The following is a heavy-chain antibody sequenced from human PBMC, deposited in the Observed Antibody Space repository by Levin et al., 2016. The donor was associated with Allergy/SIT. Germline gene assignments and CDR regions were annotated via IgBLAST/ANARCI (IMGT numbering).Heavy chain of an antibody. V-gene: IGHV4-39*02. CDR2: IYYSGST. J-gene: IGHJ4*02. CDR1: GGSISSTSYY. CDR3: VGCPNQYYVDY. Sequence: SETLSLTCTVSGGSISSTSYYWGWIRQPPGKGLEYIGSIYYSGSTYYNPSLKSRVTISVDTSKNHFSLKLNSVAATDTAIYYCVGCPNQYYVDYWGQGTLATVSS. D-gene: IGHD1-14*01.